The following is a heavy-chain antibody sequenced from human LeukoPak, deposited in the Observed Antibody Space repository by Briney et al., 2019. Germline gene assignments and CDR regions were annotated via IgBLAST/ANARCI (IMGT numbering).Heavy chain of an antibody. CDR2: INPSGGST. J-gene: IGHJ6*02. D-gene: IGHD6-19*01. CDR1: GYTFTTYY. Sequence: ASVKVSRKASGYTFTTYYMHWVRQAPGQGLEWMGIINPSGGSTSYAQKFQGRVTMTRDTSTSTVYMELSSLRSEDTAVYYCARGADSSGWYPSYYGMDVWGQGTTVTVSS. V-gene: IGHV1-46*01. CDR3: ARGADSSGWYPSYYGMDV.